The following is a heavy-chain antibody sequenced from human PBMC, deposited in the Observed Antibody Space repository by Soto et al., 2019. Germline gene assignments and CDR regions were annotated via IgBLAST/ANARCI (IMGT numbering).Heavy chain of an antibody. V-gene: IGHV4-34*01. CDR2: VNHSGST. CDR3: ARGGYSGLSY. D-gene: IGHD6-13*01. CDR1: GGSFSGYY. Sequence: SETLSLTCAVYGGSFSGYYLSWIRQPPGKGLEWIGEVNHSGSTNYNPSLKSRVTISVDTSKNQFSLKLSSVTAADTAVYYCARGGYSGLSYWGQGTLVTVSS. J-gene: IGHJ4*02.